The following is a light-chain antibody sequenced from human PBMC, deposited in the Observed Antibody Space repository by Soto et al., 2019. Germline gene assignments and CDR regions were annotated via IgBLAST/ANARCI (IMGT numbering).Light chain of an antibody. Sequence: QSVLTQPPSASGTPGQRVTISCSGSSSNIGTNYIYWYQHLPVVAPKLLIYTSDQRPSGVPVRFSGSKSGTSASLAISGLRSEDEADYYCAALDDSLSGPTWMFGGGTKLTVL. V-gene: IGLV1-47*01. J-gene: IGLJ3*02. CDR1: SSNIGTNY. CDR3: AALDDSLSGPTWM. CDR2: TSD.